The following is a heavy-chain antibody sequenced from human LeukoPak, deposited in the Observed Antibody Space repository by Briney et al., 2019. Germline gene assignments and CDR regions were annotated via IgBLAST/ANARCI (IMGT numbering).Heavy chain of an antibody. CDR1: GFTFSSYA. V-gene: IGHV4-34*01. CDR2: NNHSGST. J-gene: IGHJ4*02. CDR3: ARYPQGGFDWLLSGGDY. Sequence: PGGSLRLSCAASGFTFSSYAMSWVRQPPGKGLEWIGENNHSGSTNYNPSLKSRVTISVDTSKNQFSLKLSSVTAADTAVYYCARYPQGGFDWLLSGGDYWGQGTLVTVSS. D-gene: IGHD3-9*01.